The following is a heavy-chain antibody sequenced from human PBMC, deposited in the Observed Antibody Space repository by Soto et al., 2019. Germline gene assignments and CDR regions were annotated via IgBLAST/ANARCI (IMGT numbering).Heavy chain of an antibody. V-gene: IGHV3-48*01. CDR3: ARGSYCTNGVCYLDNWFDP. Sequence: GGSLRLCCAASGFTFSSYSMNWVRQAPGKGLEWVSYISSSSSTIYYADSVKGRFTISRDNAKNSLYLQMNSLRAEDTAVYYCARGSYCTNGVCYLDNWFDPWGQGTLVTVSS. CDR2: ISSSSSTI. CDR1: GFTFSSYS. D-gene: IGHD2-8*01. J-gene: IGHJ5*02.